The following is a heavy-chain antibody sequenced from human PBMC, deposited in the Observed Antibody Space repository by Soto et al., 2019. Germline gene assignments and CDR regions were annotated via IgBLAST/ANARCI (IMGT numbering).Heavy chain of an antibody. CDR3: ARQDSSDGAFDI. J-gene: IGHJ3*02. Sequence: QLQLQESGPGLVKPSETLSLTCTVSGGSISSSSYYWGWIRQPPGKGLEWIGSIYYSGSTYYNPPVKSRVTMSVDTCKNQFSLKLSSVTAADTAVYYCARQDSSDGAFDIWGQGTMVTVSS. CDR1: GGSISSSSYY. D-gene: IGHD3-22*01. CDR2: IYYSGST. V-gene: IGHV4-39*01.